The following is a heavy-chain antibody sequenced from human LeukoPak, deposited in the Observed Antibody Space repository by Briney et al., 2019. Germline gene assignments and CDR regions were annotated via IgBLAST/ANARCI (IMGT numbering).Heavy chain of an antibody. V-gene: IGHV1-8*01. J-gene: IGHJ4*02. D-gene: IGHD3-3*01. CDR1: GYTFTSYD. CDR2: MNPNSGNT. Sequence: ASVKVSCKASGYTFTSYDINWVRQATGQGLEWMGWMNPNSGNTGYAQKFQGRVTMTRNTSISTAHMELSSLRSEDTAVYYCARLRNDFWSGYRGTYYFDYWGQGTLVTVSS. CDR3: ARLRNDFWSGYRGTYYFDY.